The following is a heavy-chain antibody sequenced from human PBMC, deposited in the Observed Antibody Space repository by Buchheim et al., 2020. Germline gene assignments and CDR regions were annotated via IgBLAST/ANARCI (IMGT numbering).Heavy chain of an antibody. V-gene: IGHV3-48*01. CDR2: ISSGSSTI. J-gene: IGHJ6*02. CDR1: GFTFSSYS. Sequence: DVQWVESGGGLVQPGGSLRLSCTASGFTFSSYSMTWVRQAPGKGLEWVSYISSGSSTIYYADSVKGRFTISRDNAKNSLYLQMNSLRAEDAAVYYCARERVYYVSGQYYYGMDVWGQGTT. CDR3: ARERVYYVSGQYYYGMDV. D-gene: IGHD3-10*01.